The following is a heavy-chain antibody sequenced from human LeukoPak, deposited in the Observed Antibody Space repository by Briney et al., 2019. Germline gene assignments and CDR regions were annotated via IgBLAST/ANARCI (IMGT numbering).Heavy chain of an antibody. CDR3: ARLIYYDSSGYYSDGPYYFDY. CDR1: GFTVSSNY. J-gene: IGHJ4*02. V-gene: IGHV3-66*02. Sequence: PGGSLRLSCAASGFTVSSNYMSWVRQAPGKGLEWVSVIYSGGSTYYADSVKGRFTISRDNSKNTLYLQMNSLRAEDTAVYYCARLIYYDSSGYYSDGPYYFDYWGQGTLVTVSS. CDR2: IYSGGST. D-gene: IGHD3-22*01.